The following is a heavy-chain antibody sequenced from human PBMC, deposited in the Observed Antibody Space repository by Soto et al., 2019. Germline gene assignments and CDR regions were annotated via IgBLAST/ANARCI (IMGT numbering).Heavy chain of an antibody. CDR3: ARGCHGGYFDY. CDR1: GGSFSGYY. CDR2: INHSGST. V-gene: IGHV4-34*01. D-gene: IGHD3-16*01. J-gene: IGHJ4*02. Sequence: SETLSLTCAVYGGSFSGYYWSWIRQPPGKGLEWIGEINHSGSTNYNPSLKSRVTISVDTSKNQFSLKLSSVTAADTAVYYCARGCHGGYFDYWGQGTLVTVS.